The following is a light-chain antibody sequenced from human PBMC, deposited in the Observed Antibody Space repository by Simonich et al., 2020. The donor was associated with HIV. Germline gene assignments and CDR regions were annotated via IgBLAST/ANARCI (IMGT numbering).Light chain of an antibody. CDR3: QSADSSGSYAVV. CDR2: DDS. V-gene: IGLV3-10*01. Sequence: SYELTQPPLVSVSPGQTARITCSGDALPKKYAYWYQQKSGQAPVLVIYDDSKRPSGIPERFSGSSSGTMATLTIRGVQAEDEADYYCQSADSSGSYAVVFGGGTKLTVL. J-gene: IGLJ2*01. CDR1: ALPKKY.